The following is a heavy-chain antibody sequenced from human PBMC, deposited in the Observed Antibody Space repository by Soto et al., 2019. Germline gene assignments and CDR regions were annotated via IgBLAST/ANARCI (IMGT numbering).Heavy chain of an antibody. Sequence: GGSLRLSCATSGFTFINHATTWVRQAPGKAPQWVATVDGSGAAPFYAESVKGRFTISRDNSKNTLYLQMNSLRAEDTAVYFCAKWEVFVTGHLATQSSLDSWGQGTLVTVSS. CDR2: VDGSGAAP. J-gene: IGHJ4*02. V-gene: IGHV3-23*01. D-gene: IGHD3-9*01. CDR1: GFTFINHA. CDR3: AKWEVFVTGHLATQSSLDS.